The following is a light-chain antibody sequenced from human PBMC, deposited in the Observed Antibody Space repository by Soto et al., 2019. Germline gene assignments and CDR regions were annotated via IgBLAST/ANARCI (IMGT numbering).Light chain of an antibody. CDR3: LSFDSSLSVV. CDR2: GNT. V-gene: IGLV1-40*01. J-gene: IGLJ2*01. CDR1: SSNIGAGYD. Sequence: QTVVTQPPSVSGAPGQRVTISCTGSSSNIGAGYDVHWYQQLPGRAPKLLIYGNTNRPSGVPDRFSGSKSGTSASLAITGLQAEDEDDYYCLSFDSSLSVVFGGGTQLTVL.